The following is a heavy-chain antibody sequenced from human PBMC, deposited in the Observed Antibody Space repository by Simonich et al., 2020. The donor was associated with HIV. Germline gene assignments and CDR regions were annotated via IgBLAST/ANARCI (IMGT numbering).Heavy chain of an antibody. Sequence: QVQLQQWGAGLLKPSETLSLTCAVYGGSFSGYYWSWIRQPPGKGLEWIGEINHSGSPNYNPSLKSRVTISVDTSKTQFSLKLSSVTAAATAVYYCARGFYQRLYYFDYWGQGTLVTVSS. D-gene: IGHD2-2*01. CDR2: INHSGSP. V-gene: IGHV4-34*01. CDR1: GGSFSGYY. J-gene: IGHJ4*02. CDR3: ARGFYQRLYYFDY.